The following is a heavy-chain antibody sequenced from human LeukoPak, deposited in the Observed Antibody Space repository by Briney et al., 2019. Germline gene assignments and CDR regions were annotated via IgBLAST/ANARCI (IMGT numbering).Heavy chain of an antibody. Sequence: GGSLRLSCSASGFTFSAYSMNWVCQAPGKGLEWVSSISSSSSYIYYADSVKGRFTISRDNAKNSLYLQMNSLRAEDTAVYYCARVGYCSSTSCYTGYWGQGTLVTVSS. CDR3: ARVGYCSSTSCYTGY. J-gene: IGHJ4*02. CDR2: ISSSSSYI. CDR1: GFTFSAYS. V-gene: IGHV3-21*01. D-gene: IGHD2-2*02.